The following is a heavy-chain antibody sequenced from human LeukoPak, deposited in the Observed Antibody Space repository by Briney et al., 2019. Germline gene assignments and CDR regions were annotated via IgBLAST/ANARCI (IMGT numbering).Heavy chain of an antibody. CDR1: GFTFSSYA. CDR2: ISGSGGST. CDR3: AKGPYYDFWSGHYMAPFDY. J-gene: IGHJ4*02. Sequence: PGGSLRLSCAASGFTFSSYAMSWVRQAPGKGLEWVSAISGSGGSTYYADSVKGRFTISRDNSKNTLYLQMNSLRAEDTAVYYCAKGPYYDFWSGHYMAPFDYWGQGTLVTVSS. D-gene: IGHD3-3*01. V-gene: IGHV3-23*01.